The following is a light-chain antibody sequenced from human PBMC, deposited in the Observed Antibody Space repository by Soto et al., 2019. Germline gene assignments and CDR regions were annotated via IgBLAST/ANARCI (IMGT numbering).Light chain of an antibody. CDR3: TSYTTSSTLV. V-gene: IGLV2-14*01. CDR2: EVS. J-gene: IGLJ1*01. Sequence: QSALTQPASVSGSPGQSITISCTGTSTDIGGYNYVSWYRQHPGKAPKLMIYEVSNRPSGVSNRFSGSKSGNAASLTISGLQAEDEADYYCTSYTTSSTLVFGTGTKLTVL. CDR1: STDIGGYNY.